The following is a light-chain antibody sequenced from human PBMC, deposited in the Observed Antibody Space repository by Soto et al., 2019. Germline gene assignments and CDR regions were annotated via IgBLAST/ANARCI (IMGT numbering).Light chain of an antibody. J-gene: IGKJ5*01. V-gene: IGKV3D-20*02. CDR1: QSVSSSY. CDR2: GAS. Sequence: EIVLPQSPGTLSLSPGASATLSCRASQSVSSSYLAWYQQKPGQAPRLLIYGASSRATGIPDRFSGSGSGTDFTLTISSLEPEDFAVYYCQQRSNWPPAVGQGKRLEIK. CDR3: QQRSNWPPA.